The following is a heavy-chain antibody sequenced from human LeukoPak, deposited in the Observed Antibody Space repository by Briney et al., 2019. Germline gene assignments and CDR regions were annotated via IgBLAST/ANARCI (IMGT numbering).Heavy chain of an antibody. D-gene: IGHD6-13*01. CDR1: GGTFSGYA. Sequence: SVKVSCKASGGTFSGYAISWVRQAPGQGLEWMGGIIPIFGTANYAQKFQGRVTITTDESTSTAYMELSSLRSEDTAVYYCASPSSSWYVAFDIWGQGTMVTVSS. V-gene: IGHV1-69*05. J-gene: IGHJ3*02. CDR2: IIPIFGTA. CDR3: ASPSSSWYVAFDI.